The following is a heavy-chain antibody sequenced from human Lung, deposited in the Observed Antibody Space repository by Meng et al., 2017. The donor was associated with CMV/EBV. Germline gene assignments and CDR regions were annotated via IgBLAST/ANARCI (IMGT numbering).Heavy chain of an antibody. J-gene: IGHJ4*02. V-gene: IGHV3-30*02. CDR2: IRHDGTNK. D-gene: IGHD3-16*01. CDR3: AKDLLLFGGPNAYFDY. Sequence: GGSLRLXCAASGFRFDDYGVHWVRQTPGKGLEWVAFIRHDGTNKFYGDSVKGRFTISRDNSKNTVYLQMNSLRPEETAVYYCAKDLLLFGGPNAYFDYWGQGMLVTAPQ. CDR1: GFRFDDYG.